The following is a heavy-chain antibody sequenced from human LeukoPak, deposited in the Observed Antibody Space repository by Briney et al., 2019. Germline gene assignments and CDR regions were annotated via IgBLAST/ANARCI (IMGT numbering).Heavy chain of an antibody. V-gene: IGHV4-30-2*01. CDR1: GGSISSGGYS. Sequence: PSETLSLTCAVSGGSISSGGYSWSWIRQPPGEGLEWIGYIYHSGSTYYNPSLKSRVTISVDRSKNQFSLKLSSVTAADTAVYYCARAIRVLGYFDYWGQGTLVTVSS. J-gene: IGHJ4*02. CDR3: ARAIRVLGYFDY. D-gene: IGHD1-1*01. CDR2: IYHSGST.